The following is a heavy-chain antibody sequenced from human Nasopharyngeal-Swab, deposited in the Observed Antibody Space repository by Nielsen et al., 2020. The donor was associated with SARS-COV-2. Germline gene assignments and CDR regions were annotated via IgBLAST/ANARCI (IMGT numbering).Heavy chain of an antibody. CDR3: AKGSRGYCSGGSCYLYYFDY. V-gene: IGHV3-23*01. CDR2: ISGSGGST. Sequence: WIRQPPGKGLGWGSAISGSGGSTYYADSVKGRFTISRDNSKNTLYLQMNSLRAEDTAVYYCAKGSRGYCSGGSCYLYYFDYWGQGTLVTVSS. D-gene: IGHD2-15*01. J-gene: IGHJ4*02.